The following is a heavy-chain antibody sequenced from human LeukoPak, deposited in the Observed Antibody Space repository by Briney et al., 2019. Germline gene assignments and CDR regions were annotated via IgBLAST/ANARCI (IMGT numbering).Heavy chain of an antibody. J-gene: IGHJ4*02. Sequence: GGSLRLSCAASGFTFDDYAMHWVRQAPGKGLEWVSLISWDGGSTYYADSVKGRFTISRDNSKNTLYLQMNSLRAEDTAVYYCAKDLYYYDSSGYSGFDYWGQGTLVTVSS. CDR2: ISWDGGST. CDR1: GFTFDDYA. D-gene: IGHD3-22*01. V-gene: IGHV3-43D*03. CDR3: AKDLYYYDSSGYSGFDY.